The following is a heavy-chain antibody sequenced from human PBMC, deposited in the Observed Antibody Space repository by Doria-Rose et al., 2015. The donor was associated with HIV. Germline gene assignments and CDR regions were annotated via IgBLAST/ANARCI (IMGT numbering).Heavy chain of an antibody. CDR1: GVSLSSPGMG. Sequence: QITLEESGPVLVKPTETLTLTCTVSGVSLSSPGMGVSWTRQPPGKALEWLANIFSDDERSYKTSLKSRLTISRGTSKSQVVLTMTDMDPVDTATYYCARIKSSRWYHKYYFDFWGQGTLVIVSA. CDR3: ARIKSSRWYHKYYFDF. J-gene: IGHJ4*02. V-gene: IGHV2-26*01. D-gene: IGHD6-13*01. CDR2: IFSDDER.